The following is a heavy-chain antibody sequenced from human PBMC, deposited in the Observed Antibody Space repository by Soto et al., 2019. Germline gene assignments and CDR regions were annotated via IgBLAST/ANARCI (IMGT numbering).Heavy chain of an antibody. CDR2: ISYSGST. D-gene: IGHD5-18*01. Sequence: QVQLQESGPGLVKPSETMSLTCTISGDSINNYFWNWIRQTPGKGLEWIGYISYSGSTSYNPSLQSRVTISSHTSKNHFSLKLSSVTAADTAVYYCARARQRDTGRGLDVWGQGTTVTVSS. V-gene: IGHV4-59*01. J-gene: IGHJ6*02. CDR3: ARARQRDTGRGLDV. CDR1: GDSINNYF.